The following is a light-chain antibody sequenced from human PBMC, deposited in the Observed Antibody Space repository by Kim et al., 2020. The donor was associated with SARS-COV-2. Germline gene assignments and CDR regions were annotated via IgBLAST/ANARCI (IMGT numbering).Light chain of an antibody. J-gene: IGKJ4*01. Sequence: EIVMTQSPATLSVSPGERVTLSCSASQSFSSRLAWFQQRPGQAPRLVIYDTSTRATGIPARFSGSGSGTEFTLTISSLESEDSAVYYCEQYNSWPLTFGGGTKVDIK. V-gene: IGKV3-15*01. CDR3: EQYNSWPLT. CDR2: DTS. CDR1: QSFSSR.